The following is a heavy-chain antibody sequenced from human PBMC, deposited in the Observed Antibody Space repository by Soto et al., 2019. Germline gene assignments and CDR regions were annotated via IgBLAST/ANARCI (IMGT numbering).Heavy chain of an antibody. CDR2: IYTSGST. D-gene: IGHD6-6*01. CDR1: GGSISSYY. Sequence: SETLSLTCTVSGGSISSYYWSWIRQPAGNGLEWIGRIYTSGSTNYNPSLKSRVTMSVDTSKNQFSLKLSSVTAADTAVYYCARDRRSGPYGSSPDWFDPWGQGTLVTVSS. V-gene: IGHV4-4*07. CDR3: ARDRRSGPYGSSPDWFDP. J-gene: IGHJ5*02.